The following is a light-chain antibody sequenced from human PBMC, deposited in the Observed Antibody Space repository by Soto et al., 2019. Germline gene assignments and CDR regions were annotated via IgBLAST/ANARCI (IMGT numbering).Light chain of an antibody. Sequence: IVLNQSPGTLSLSLVEGATLSSRVSQSVSSSYLAWYQQKPGQAPRLLIYDASNRATGIPARFSGSGSGTDFILTISRLEPEDFAVYYCHQFGSVPWTFGQGTKVDVK. J-gene: IGKJ1*01. CDR1: QSVSSSY. CDR2: DAS. V-gene: IGKV3-20*01. CDR3: HQFGSVPWT.